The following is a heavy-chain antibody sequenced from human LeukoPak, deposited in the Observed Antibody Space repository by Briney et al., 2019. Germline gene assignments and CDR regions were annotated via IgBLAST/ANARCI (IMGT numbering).Heavy chain of an antibody. CDR3: ARDTGGYYFDY. J-gene: IGHJ4*02. V-gene: IGHV4-61*01. CDR2: ISDSGGS. Sequence: SETLSLTCSVSGGSVSSGISYWSWIRQPPGEGLEWIAYISDSGGSDYNPSLRGRVTISLDTSKNQFSLKLSSVTAADTAIYYCARDTGGYYFDYWGQGTLVTVSS. D-gene: IGHD2-8*02. CDR1: GGSVSSGISY.